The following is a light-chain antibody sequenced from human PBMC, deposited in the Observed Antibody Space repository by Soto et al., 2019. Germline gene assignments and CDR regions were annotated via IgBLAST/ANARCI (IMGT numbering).Light chain of an antibody. CDR2: DVN. CDR1: SSDVGGYNY. V-gene: IGLV2-14*01. CDR3: SSYTGSSTYVV. J-gene: IGLJ2*01. Sequence: QSVLTQRASVSGSPGQSITISCTGTSSDVGGYNYVSWYQQHPGKAPKLMIYDVNNRPSGVSNRFSGSKSGNTASLTISGLQAEDEADYYCSSYTGSSTYVVFGGGTKLTVL.